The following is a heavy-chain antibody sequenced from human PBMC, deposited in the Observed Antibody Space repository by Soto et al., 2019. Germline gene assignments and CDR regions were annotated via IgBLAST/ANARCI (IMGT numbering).Heavy chain of an antibody. D-gene: IGHD3-22*01. Sequence: GEALKISCKGSGYSFTSYWIGWVRQMPGKGLEWMGIIYPGDSDTRYSPSFQGQVTISADKSISTAYLQWSSLKASDTVMFFFLMIRQPPRSTPFPTRRSSDL. J-gene: IGHJ2*01. CDR3: LMIRQPPRSTPFPTRRSSDL. V-gene: IGHV5-51*01. CDR2: IYPGDSDT. CDR1: GYSFTSYW.